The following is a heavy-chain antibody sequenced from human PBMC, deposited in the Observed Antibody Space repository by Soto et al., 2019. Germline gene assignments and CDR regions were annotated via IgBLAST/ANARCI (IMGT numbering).Heavy chain of an antibody. CDR2: IYSGGSA. J-gene: IGHJ2*01. CDR3: VFHGYGYRRDQHAFSTRRSSDL. D-gene: IGHD5-18*01. CDR1: GFTVSSNY. Sequence: GGSLRISCAASGFTVSSNYMSWVRQAPGKGLEWVSVIYSGGSAYYADSVKGRFTISRDNSKNTLYLQMNSLRAEDTAVYYCVFHGYGYRRDQHAFSTRRSSDL. V-gene: IGHV3-66*01.